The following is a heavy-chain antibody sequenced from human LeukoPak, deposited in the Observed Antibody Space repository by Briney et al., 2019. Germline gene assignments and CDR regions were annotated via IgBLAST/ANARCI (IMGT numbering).Heavy chain of an antibody. CDR3: ARRPELEDFDY. CDR2: INHSGST. D-gene: IGHD2/OR15-2a*01. Sequence: PSETLSLTCAVYGGSFSGYYWSWIRQPPGKGLEWIGEINHSGSTNYNPSLKSRVTISVDTSKNQFSLKLSPVTAADTAVYHCARRPELEDFDYWGQGTLVTVSS. CDR1: GGSFSGYY. V-gene: IGHV4-34*01. J-gene: IGHJ4*02.